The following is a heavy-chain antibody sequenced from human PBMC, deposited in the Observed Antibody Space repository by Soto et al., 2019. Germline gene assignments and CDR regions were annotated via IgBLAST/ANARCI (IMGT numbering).Heavy chain of an antibody. Sequence: GGSLRLSCAASGFTFSSYGMHWVRQAPGKGLEWVAVISYDGSNKYYADSVKGRFTISRDNSKNTLYLQMNSLRAEDTAVYYCAKLTGTTTQYYDSSRLHFDYWGQGTLVTVSS. D-gene: IGHD3-22*01. CDR1: GFTFSSYG. CDR2: ISYDGSNK. CDR3: AKLTGTTTQYYDSSRLHFDY. V-gene: IGHV3-30*18. J-gene: IGHJ4*02.